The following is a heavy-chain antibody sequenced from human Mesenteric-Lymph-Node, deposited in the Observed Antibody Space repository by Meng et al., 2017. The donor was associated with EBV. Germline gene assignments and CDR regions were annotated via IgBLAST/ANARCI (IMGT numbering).Heavy chain of an antibody. CDR1: GGSISNSNFY. V-gene: IGHV4-39*01. Sequence: QLQAAGPGLVKPTETLSLTCTVSGGSISNSNFYCGWVRQPPGKGLGWIGSIFHSESTTYNPSLNSRVTVSVDTSKNQFSLKLNSVTIADTAMYYCARPRRWLQSEFDFWGPGTLVTVSS. CDR3: ARPRRWLQSEFDF. J-gene: IGHJ4*02. D-gene: IGHD5-24*01. CDR2: IFHSEST.